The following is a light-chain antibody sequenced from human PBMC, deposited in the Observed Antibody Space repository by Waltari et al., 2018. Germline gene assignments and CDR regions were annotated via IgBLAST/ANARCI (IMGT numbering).Light chain of an antibody. CDR3: QQSYSTPRLT. Sequence: DIQMTQSPSSLSASVGDRVTITCRASQSISNYLNWYQQKPEKAPKLLIYAASSLQSGVPSRFSCSGSGTDFTLTISSLQPEDFATYYCQQSYSTPRLTFGGGTKVEIK. CDR1: QSISNY. J-gene: IGKJ4*01. CDR2: AAS. V-gene: IGKV1-39*01.